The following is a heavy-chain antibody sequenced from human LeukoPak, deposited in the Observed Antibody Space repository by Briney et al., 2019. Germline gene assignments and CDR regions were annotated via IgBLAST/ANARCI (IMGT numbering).Heavy chain of an antibody. CDR1: DDSINRDF. V-gene: IGHV4-59*01. J-gene: IGHJ4*02. CDR2: IRHSGRT. Sequence: PSETLSLTCTASDDSINRDFWTWIRQPPGKGLEWIGYIRHSGRTEYNPSLQNRVTIPIDRSKNQFSLRLTSVTAADTAIYYCARLPDISGWPFDYWGQGMLVTVSS. D-gene: IGHD6-19*01. CDR3: ARLPDISGWPFDY.